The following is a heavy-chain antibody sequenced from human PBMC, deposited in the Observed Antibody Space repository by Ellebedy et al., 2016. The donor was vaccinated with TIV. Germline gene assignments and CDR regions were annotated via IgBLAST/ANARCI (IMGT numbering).Heavy chain of an antibody. V-gene: IGHV3-7*01. Sequence: GGSLRLSCTASGFTFSTYGMTWVRQAPGKGLEWVANINQDGSGKYYVDSVKGRFTISRDNAKNSLYLQMNSLRAEDTAVYYCARDHVSGWALGFWGQGTLVTVSS. CDR2: INQDGSGK. J-gene: IGHJ4*02. CDR3: ARDHVSGWALGF. D-gene: IGHD6-19*01. CDR1: GFTFSTYG.